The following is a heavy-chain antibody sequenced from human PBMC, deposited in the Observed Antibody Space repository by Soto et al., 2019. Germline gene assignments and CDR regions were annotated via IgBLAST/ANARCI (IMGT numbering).Heavy chain of an antibody. CDR1: GFTLGHYW. V-gene: IGHV3-74*01. CDR2: INSDESSR. Sequence: EVKLVESGGGLFQTGGSLRLSCAASGFTLGHYWMHWVRQAPGRGLVWVSRINSDESSRTYADFVKGRFTISRDNARSTLYLQMNSLRAEDTAVYYCARDSSEYASADGIDYWGLGTLLTVSS. J-gene: IGHJ4*01. D-gene: IGHD2-2*01. CDR3: ARDSSEYASADGIDY.